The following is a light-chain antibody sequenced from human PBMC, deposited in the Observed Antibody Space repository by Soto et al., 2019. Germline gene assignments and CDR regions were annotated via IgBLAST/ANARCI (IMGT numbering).Light chain of an antibody. Sequence: DIQMTQSPSSVSASVGDRVPITCRASQAIDSWLAWYQQKPGKAPKXLIYAASNLETGVQSSFSGSGSGTDSTFTIRSLQPEDIATYYCXQYDNLLTCGQGTRLEIK. CDR1: QAIDSW. CDR3: XQYDNLLT. V-gene: IGKV1-33*01. J-gene: IGKJ5*01. CDR2: AAS.